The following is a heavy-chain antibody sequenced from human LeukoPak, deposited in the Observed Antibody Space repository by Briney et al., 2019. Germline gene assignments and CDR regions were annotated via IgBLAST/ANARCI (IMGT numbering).Heavy chain of an antibody. Sequence: SETLSLTCAVYGGSFSGYYWSWIRQPPGKGLEWIGEINHSGSTNYNPSLKSRVTISVDTSKNQFSLKLSSVTAADTAVYYCASIVVTPSNYFDYWGQGTLVTVSS. V-gene: IGHV4-34*01. J-gene: IGHJ4*02. CDR3: ASIVVTPSNYFDY. D-gene: IGHD4-23*01. CDR1: GGSFSGYY. CDR2: INHSGST.